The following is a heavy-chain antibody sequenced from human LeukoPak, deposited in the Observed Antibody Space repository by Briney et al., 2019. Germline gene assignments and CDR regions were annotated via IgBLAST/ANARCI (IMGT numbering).Heavy chain of an antibody. CDR3: ARGMVAMVASDY. Sequence: GGSLRLSCAASGFPFSSYEMNWVRQAPGKGLEWVSYISSSGSTIYYADSVKGRFTISRDNAKNSLYLQMNSLRAEDTAVYYCARGMVAMVASDYWGQGTLVTVSS. CDR1: GFPFSSYE. D-gene: IGHD5-18*01. J-gene: IGHJ4*02. V-gene: IGHV3-48*03. CDR2: ISSSGSTI.